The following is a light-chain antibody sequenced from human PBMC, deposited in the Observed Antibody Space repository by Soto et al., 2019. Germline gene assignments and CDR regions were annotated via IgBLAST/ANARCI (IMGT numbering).Light chain of an antibody. V-gene: IGKV1-39*01. J-gene: IGKJ2*01. CDR3: QQSYNTPFYS. CDR1: QGINNY. CDR2: TAS. Sequence: DIRMTQSPSSLSASVGDRVIITCRASQGINNYLNWYQQKPGKAPKLLIYTASNLQSGFPSRFSGSRSGTDFTLTISDLQPEDFAIYYCQQSYNTPFYSFGQGTKLEIK.